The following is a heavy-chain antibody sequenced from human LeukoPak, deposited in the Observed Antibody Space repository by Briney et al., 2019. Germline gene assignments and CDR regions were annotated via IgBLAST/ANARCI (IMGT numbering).Heavy chain of an antibody. V-gene: IGHV1-69*05. CDR3: ARDSSPLAATPQYNWFDP. J-gene: IGHJ5*02. CDR2: IIPIFGTA. Sequence: ASVKVSCKASGGTFSSYAISWVRQAPGQGLEWMGGIIPIFGTANYAQKFQGRVTITTDESTSTAYMELSSLRSEDTAVYYCARDSSPLAATPQYNWFDPWGQGTLVTVSS. CDR1: GGTFSSYA. D-gene: IGHD2-15*01.